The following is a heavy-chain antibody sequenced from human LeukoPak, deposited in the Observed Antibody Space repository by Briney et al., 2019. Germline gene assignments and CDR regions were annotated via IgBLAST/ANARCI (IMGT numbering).Heavy chain of an antibody. CDR3: ARSPPGEERGFDY. CDR2: ISSSSSYI. V-gene: IGHV3-21*01. J-gene: IGHJ4*02. Sequence: GGSLRLSCAASGFTFSDAWMNWVRQAPGKGLEWVSSISSSSSYIYYADSVKGRFTISRDNAKNSLYLQMNSLRAEDTAVYYCARSPPGEERGFDYWGQGTLVTVSS. D-gene: IGHD1-26*01. CDR1: GFTFSDAW.